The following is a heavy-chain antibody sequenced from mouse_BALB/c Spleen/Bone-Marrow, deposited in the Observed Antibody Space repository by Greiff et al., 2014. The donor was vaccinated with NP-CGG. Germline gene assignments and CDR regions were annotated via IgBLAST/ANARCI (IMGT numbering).Heavy chain of an antibody. V-gene: IGHV2-2*02. J-gene: IGHJ4*01. CDR1: GFSLTSYG. CDR2: IWSGGST. CDR3: ARSGPARHYYAMDY. Sequence: VKLEESGPGLVQPSQSLSITCTVSGFSLTSYGVHWVRQSPGKGLEWLGVIWSGGSTDYNAAFISRLSISKDNSKSQVFFKMNSLQANDTAIYYCARSGPARHYYAMDYWGQGTSVTVSS.